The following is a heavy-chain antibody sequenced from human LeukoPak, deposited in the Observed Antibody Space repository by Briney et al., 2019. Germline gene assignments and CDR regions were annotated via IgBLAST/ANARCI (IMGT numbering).Heavy chain of an antibody. D-gene: IGHD6-13*01. CDR1: GASISAYY. Sequence: SDTLSLTCSVSGASISAYYWSWIRQPAGKALECIGRIYTSGSTDNNPSLKSRVTMSLDTSTNQFSLKLTSVTAADTAVYYCASGSSSWGLLPKYFFDYWGQGTLVTVPS. CDR3: ASGSSSWGLLPKYFFDY. V-gene: IGHV4-4*07. J-gene: IGHJ4*02. CDR2: IYTSGST.